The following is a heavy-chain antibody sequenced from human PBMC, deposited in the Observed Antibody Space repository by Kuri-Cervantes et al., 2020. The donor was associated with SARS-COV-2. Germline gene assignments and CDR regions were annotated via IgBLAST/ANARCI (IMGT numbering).Heavy chain of an antibody. CDR3: ARDLSNWAETYYFDY. Sequence: GRSLRLSCAASGFTFSSYSMNWVRQAPGKGLEWVSSISSSSSYIYYADSVKGRFTISRDNAKNSLYLQMNSLRAEDTAVYYCARDLSNWAETYYFDYWGQGTRGTVSS. V-gene: IGHV3-21*01. CDR1: GFTFSSYS. D-gene: IGHD7-27*01. CDR2: ISSSSSYI. J-gene: IGHJ4*02.